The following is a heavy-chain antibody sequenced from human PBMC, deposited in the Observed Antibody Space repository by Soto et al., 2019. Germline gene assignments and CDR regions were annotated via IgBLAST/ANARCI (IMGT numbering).Heavy chain of an antibody. V-gene: IGHV3-49*04. CDR1: EFTFGDYG. Sequence: GGSLRLCCTASEFTFGDYGVSWVRQGPGKGLEWVGFIRSKGSGCTSEYAASVKGRFTFSRDDSKSIAYLQMNSLKTEDKAVYYCTRDQPITPWGQGTMVTVSS. D-gene: IGHD3-10*01. J-gene: IGHJ3*01. CDR2: IRSKGSGCTS. CDR3: TRDQPITP.